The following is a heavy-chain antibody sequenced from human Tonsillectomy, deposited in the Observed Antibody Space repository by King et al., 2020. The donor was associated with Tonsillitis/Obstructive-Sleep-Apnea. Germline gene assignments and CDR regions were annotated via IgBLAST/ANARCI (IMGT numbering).Heavy chain of an antibody. CDR1: GFTFSSYA. CDR2: ISGSVGST. J-gene: IGHJ6*03. Sequence: EVQLVESGGGLVQPGGALRLSCSASGFTFSSYAMSWVRQAPGKGLEWVSAISGSVGSTYYADSGKGRFTISYDNSKTTLYRQMNSLRAEDTAVYYCAKLGTPSLRFLEWLPPYYYYMDVWGKGTTVTVSS. CDR3: AKLGTPSLRFLEWLPPYYYYMDV. D-gene: IGHD3-3*01. V-gene: IGHV3-23*04.